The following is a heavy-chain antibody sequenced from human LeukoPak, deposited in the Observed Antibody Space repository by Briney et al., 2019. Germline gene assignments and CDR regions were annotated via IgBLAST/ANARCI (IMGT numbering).Heavy chain of an antibody. J-gene: IGHJ5*02. CDR3: ARAVYYDSSEDWFDP. CDR1: GYTFTSYG. Sequence: ASVKVSCKASGYTFTSYGIRWVRQAPGQGLEWMGWLSAYNGNTNYAQKLQGRVTMTTDTSTSTAYMELRSLRSDDTAVYYCARAVYYDSSEDWFDPWGQGTLVTVSS. D-gene: IGHD3-22*01. V-gene: IGHV1-18*01. CDR2: LSAYNGNT.